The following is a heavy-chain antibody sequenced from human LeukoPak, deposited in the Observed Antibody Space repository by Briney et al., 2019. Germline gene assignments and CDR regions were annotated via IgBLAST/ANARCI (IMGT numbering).Heavy chain of an antibody. V-gene: IGHV3-23*01. D-gene: IGHD6-19*01. CDR1: GFTFSTYA. J-gene: IGHJ4*02. Sequence: GGSLRLSCAASGFTFSTYAMTWVRQAPGQGLEWVSGISEGGANTYYADSVKGRFTISRDNSKNTLYLQMNSLRPEDTAVYDCARDSVAGTSLDYWGQGTLVTVSS. CDR2: ISEGGANT. CDR3: ARDSVAGTSLDY.